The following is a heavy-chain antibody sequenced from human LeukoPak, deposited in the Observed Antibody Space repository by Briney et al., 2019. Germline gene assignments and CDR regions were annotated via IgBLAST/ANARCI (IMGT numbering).Heavy chain of an antibody. CDR2: IYYSGST. J-gene: IGHJ6*02. D-gene: IGHD6-6*01. V-gene: IGHV4-39*01. Sequence: SETLSLTCTASGGSISSSSYYWGWIRQPPGKGLEWIGSIYYSGSTYYNPSLKSRVTISVDTSKNQFSLKLSSVTAADTAVYYCASIAARPQYYGMDVWGQGTTVTVSS. CDR3: ASIAARPQYYGMDV. CDR1: GGSISSSSYY.